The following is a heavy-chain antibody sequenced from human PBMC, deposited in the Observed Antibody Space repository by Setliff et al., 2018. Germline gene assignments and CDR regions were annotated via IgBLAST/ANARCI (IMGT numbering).Heavy chain of an antibody. CDR1: GFSLSTSGVG. D-gene: IGHD3-3*01. CDR3: AHGGDFWSGYWGGGPRKVGYYFDY. J-gene: IGHJ4*02. Sequence: SGPTLVNPPQTLTLTCTFSGFSLSTSGVGVGWIRQPPGKALEWLALIYWDDDKRYSPSLKSRLTITKDTSKNQVVLTMTNMDPVDTATYYCAHGGDFWSGYWGGGPRKVGYYFDYWGQGTLVTSPQ. CDR2: IYWDDDK. V-gene: IGHV2-5*02.